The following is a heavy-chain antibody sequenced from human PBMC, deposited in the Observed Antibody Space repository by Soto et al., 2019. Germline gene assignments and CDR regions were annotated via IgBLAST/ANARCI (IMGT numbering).Heavy chain of an antibody. CDR2: ISYDGSNK. CDR1: GFTFSSYA. J-gene: IGHJ4*02. V-gene: IGHV3-30-3*01. D-gene: IGHD6-19*01. CDR3: ARERAVAHRALAY. Sequence: PGGSLRLSCAASGFTFSSYAMHWVRQAPGKGLEWVAVISYDGSNKYYADSVKGRFTISRDNSKNTLYLQMNSLRAEDTAVYYCARERAVAHRALAYWGQGTLVTV.